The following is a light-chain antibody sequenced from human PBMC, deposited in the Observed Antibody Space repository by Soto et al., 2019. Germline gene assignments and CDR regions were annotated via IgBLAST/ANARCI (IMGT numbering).Light chain of an antibody. CDR3: AAWDDNLNWV. Sequence: QLVLTQPPSASGTPGQRVTISCSGSSSNIGSNTVNWYQQLPGTAPKLLIYSNNQRPSGVPDRFSGSKSGTSASLALSGLQSEDEADYYCAAWDDNLNWVFGGGTKLTVL. CDR2: SNN. V-gene: IGLV1-44*01. CDR1: SSNIGSNT. J-gene: IGLJ3*02.